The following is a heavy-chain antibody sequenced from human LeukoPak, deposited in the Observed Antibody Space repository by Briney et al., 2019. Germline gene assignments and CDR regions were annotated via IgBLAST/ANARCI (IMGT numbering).Heavy chain of an antibody. CDR3: ARVFPMTTVTTPEYFQH. V-gene: IGHV4-38-2*02. D-gene: IGHD4-17*01. CDR2: IYHSGST. J-gene: IGHJ1*01. CDR1: GYSISSGYY. Sequence: SETLSLTCTVSGYSISSGYYWGWIRQPPGKGLEWIGSIYHSGSTYYNPSLKSRVTISVDTSKNQFSLKLSSVTAADTAVYYCARVFPMTTVTTPEYFQHWGQGTLVTVSS.